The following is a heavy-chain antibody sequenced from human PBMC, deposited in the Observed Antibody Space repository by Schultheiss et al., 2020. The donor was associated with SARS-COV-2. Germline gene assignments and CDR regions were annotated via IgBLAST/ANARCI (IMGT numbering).Heavy chain of an antibody. J-gene: IGHJ6*02. D-gene: IGHD2-2*01. Sequence: GGSLRLSCAASGFTFSSYAMSWVRQAPGKGLEWVSAISGSGGSTYYADSVKGRFTISRDNSKNSLYLQMNSLRAEDTAVYYCARDIVVVPAAIPYYYYYGMDVWGQGTTVTVSS. CDR3: ARDIVVVPAAIPYYYYYGMDV. CDR1: GFTFSSYA. CDR2: ISGSGGST. V-gene: IGHV3-23*01.